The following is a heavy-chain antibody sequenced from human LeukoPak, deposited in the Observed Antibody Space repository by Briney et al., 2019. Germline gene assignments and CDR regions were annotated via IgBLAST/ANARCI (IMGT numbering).Heavy chain of an antibody. CDR2: IYYSGSA. V-gene: IGHV4-30-4*01. CDR3: ARGWYQQRWFDP. D-gene: IGHD2-2*01. Sequence: SRTLSLTCTVSGGSISSGDYYWSWIRQPPGKGLEWIGYIYYSGSAYYNPSLKSRVTISVDTSKNQFSLKLSSVTAADTAVYYCARGWYQQRWFDPWGQGTLVTVSS. CDR1: GGSISSGDYY. J-gene: IGHJ5*02.